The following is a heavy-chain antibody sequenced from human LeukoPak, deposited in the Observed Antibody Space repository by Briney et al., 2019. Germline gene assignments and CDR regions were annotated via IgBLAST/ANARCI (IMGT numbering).Heavy chain of an antibody. J-gene: IGHJ6*03. CDR1: GGSFSGYY. CDR2: INHSGST. V-gene: IGHV4-34*01. CDR3: ARDPANYYDSSGNMDV. D-gene: IGHD3-22*01. Sequence: PSETLSLTCAVYGGSFSGYYWSWIRQPSGKGLEWIGEINHSGSTNYNPSLKSRVTISVDTSKNQFSLKLSSVTAADTAVYYCARDPANYYDSSGNMDVWGKGTTVTISS.